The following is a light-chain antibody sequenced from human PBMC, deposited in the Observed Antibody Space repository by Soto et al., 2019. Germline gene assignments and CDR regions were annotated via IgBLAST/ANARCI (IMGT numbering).Light chain of an antibody. CDR3: QQRSNWRDT. CDR2: DAS. CDR1: QSVSSY. J-gene: IGKJ4*01. Sequence: EIVLTQSPATLSLSPGERATLSCRARQSVSSYLAWYQQKPGQAPRLLIYDASNRATGIPARFSGSGSGTDFTLTISSLEPEDFAVYSCQQRSNWRDTFGGGTKVEIK. V-gene: IGKV3-11*01.